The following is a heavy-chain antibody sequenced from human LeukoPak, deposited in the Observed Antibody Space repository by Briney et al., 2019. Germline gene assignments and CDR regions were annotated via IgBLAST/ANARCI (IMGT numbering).Heavy chain of an antibody. CDR1: GGSFSNFG. CDR3: ARADRYYYDSSGPLGP. D-gene: IGHD3-22*01. Sequence: SVTVSCKASGGSFSNFGISWVRQAPGQGLEWMGGILPVSNTANNAQNFQGRVTFTADTSTGTAYMELSSLRSEDTAVYYCARADRYYYDSSGPLGPWGQGTLVTVSS. V-gene: IGHV1-69*06. CDR2: ILPVSNTA. J-gene: IGHJ5*02.